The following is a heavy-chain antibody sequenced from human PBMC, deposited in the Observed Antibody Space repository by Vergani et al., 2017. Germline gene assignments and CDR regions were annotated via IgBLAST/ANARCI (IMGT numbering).Heavy chain of an antibody. V-gene: IGHV3-74*01. D-gene: IGHD5-18*01. CDR1: GFTFSSYW. CDR2: INSDGSST. Sequence: EVQLVESGGGLVQPGGSLRLSCAASGFTFSSYWMHWVRQAPGKGLVWVSRINSDGSSTSYADSVKGRFTSSRGNAKNTLYLQMNSLRAEDTAVYYCARREGGYSYGLSHYYYGMDVWGQGTTVTVSS. CDR3: ARREGGYSYGLSHYYYGMDV. J-gene: IGHJ6*02.